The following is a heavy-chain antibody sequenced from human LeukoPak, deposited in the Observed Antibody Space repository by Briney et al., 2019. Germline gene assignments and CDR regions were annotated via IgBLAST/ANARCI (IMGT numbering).Heavy chain of an antibody. D-gene: IGHD3-9*01. CDR1: GYSFISYW. CDR3: ARADILTGYHFDY. Sequence: GESLKISCKGSGYSFISYWIGWVRQMPGKGLEWMGIIYPGDSDTRYSPSFQGQVTISADKSIMPAYLQWSSLKASDTAMYYCARADILTGYHFDYWGQGTLVTVSS. V-gene: IGHV5-51*01. CDR2: IYPGDSDT. J-gene: IGHJ4*02.